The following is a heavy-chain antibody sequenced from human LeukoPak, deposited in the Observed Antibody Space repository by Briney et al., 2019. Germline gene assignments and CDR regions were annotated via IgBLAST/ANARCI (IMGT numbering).Heavy chain of an antibody. CDR3: ARRRSYYIDSSGYLGELGFDP. D-gene: IGHD3-22*01. Sequence: GASVKVSCKVSGYTLTELSMHWVRQAPGKGLEWMGGFDPEDGETIYTQKFQGTVTLTRNTSISTAYMELGSLRSKSTAVYYRARRRSYYIDSSGYLGELGFDPWGQGTLVTVSS. J-gene: IGHJ5*02. CDR1: GYTLTELS. V-gene: IGHV1-24*01. CDR2: FDPEDGET.